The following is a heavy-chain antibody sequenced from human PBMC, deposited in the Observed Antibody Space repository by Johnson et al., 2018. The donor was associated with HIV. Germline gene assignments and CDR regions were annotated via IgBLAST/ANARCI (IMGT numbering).Heavy chain of an antibody. CDR1: GFVFSDSH. CDR3: ARGRPRWEPLWGGAFYI. J-gene: IGHJ3*02. CDR2: ISSGGSSI. V-gene: IGHV3-11*04. D-gene: IGHD1-26*01. Sequence: VQLVESGGDLVKPGGSLRVSCLASGFVFSDSHMSWIRQAPGKGLEWISYISSGGSSIYYADSVRGRFTISRDSSKNTLYLQMSSLRAEDTAVYYCARGRPRWEPLWGGAFYIWGQGTLVTVSS.